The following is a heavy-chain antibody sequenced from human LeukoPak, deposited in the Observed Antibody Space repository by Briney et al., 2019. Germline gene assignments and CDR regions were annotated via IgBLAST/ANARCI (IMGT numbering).Heavy chain of an antibody. CDR3: ASTYKLDSSGYYDAFDI. Sequence: GGSLRPSCAASGFTFSSYWMSWVRQAPGKGLEWVANIKQDGSEKYYVDSVKGRFTISRDNAKNSLYLQMNSLRAEDTAVYYCASTYKLDSSGYYDAFDIWGQGTMVTVSS. CDR2: IKQDGSEK. D-gene: IGHD3-22*01. J-gene: IGHJ3*02. CDR1: GFTFSSYW. V-gene: IGHV3-7*01.